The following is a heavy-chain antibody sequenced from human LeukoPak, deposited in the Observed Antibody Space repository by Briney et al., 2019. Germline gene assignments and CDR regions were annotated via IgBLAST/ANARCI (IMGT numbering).Heavy chain of an antibody. V-gene: IGHV3-43*02. CDR1: GFTFDDYA. CDR3: AKDRSSSYGDFVTYYFDY. Sequence: GGSLRLSCAASGFTFDDYAMHWVRQAPGEGLEWVSLISGDGGSTYYADSVKGRFTISRDNSKNSLYLQMNSLRTEDTALYYRAKDRSSSYGDFVTYYFDYWGQGTLVTVSS. CDR2: ISGDGGST. J-gene: IGHJ4*02. D-gene: IGHD4-17*01.